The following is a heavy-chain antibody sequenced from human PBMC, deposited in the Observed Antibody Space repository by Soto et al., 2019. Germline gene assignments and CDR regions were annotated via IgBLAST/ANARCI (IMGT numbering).Heavy chain of an antibody. J-gene: IGHJ4*02. D-gene: IGHD1-26*01. CDR1: GVTFSSYE. CDR2: ISRSVSAI. Sequence: PAGSLRLSCAASGVTFSSYEMNWVRQAPGKGLEWVSHISRSVSAIYYAASVKGRFTISRDNAKNSLCLQMNSLRAEDTAVYYCASENVGATDFWGQGTLVTVSS. CDR3: ASENVGATDF. V-gene: IGHV3-48*03.